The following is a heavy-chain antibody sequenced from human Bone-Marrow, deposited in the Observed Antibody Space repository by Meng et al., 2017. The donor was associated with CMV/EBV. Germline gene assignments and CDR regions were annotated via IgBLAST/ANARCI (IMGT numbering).Heavy chain of an antibody. CDR1: GYTFTGYY. CDR2: INPNSGGT. D-gene: IGHD3-10*01. J-gene: IGHJ5*02. Sequence: ASVKVSCKASGYTFTGYYMHWVRQAPGQGLEWMGWINPNSGGTNYAQKFQGRVTITRNTSISTAYMELSSLRSEDTAVYYCARGGLKRGDWFDPWGQGTLVTVSS. V-gene: IGHV1-2*02. CDR3: ARGGLKRGDWFDP.